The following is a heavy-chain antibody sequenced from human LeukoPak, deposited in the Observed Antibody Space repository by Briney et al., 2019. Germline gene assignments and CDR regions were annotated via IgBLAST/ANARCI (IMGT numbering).Heavy chain of an antibody. Sequence: GGSLRLSCAASGSTYSSFYMSWVRQAPGKGLEWVANINPDGSARYYADSVRGRFTISRDNAKNSMYLQMNSLRAEDSAVYYCARSLWPEDYWGQGTLVTVSS. CDR3: ARSLWPEDY. V-gene: IGHV3-7*01. CDR1: GSTYSSFY. J-gene: IGHJ4*02. D-gene: IGHD2-21*01. CDR2: INPDGSAR.